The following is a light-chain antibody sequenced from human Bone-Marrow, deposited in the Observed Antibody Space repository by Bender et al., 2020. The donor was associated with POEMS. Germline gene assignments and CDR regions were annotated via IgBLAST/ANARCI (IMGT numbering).Light chain of an antibody. CDR1: SSNIGAHA. CDR3: AAWDDSLSWV. CDR2: RNN. V-gene: IGLV1-47*01. Sequence: QSVLTQPPSASGTPGQRVTISCSGGSSNIGAHAVNWYQHLPGTAPKLLIYRNNQRPSGVPDRFSGSKSGTSASLAISGRRSEGESDYYCAAWDDSLSWVFGGGTKLTVL. J-gene: IGLJ3*02.